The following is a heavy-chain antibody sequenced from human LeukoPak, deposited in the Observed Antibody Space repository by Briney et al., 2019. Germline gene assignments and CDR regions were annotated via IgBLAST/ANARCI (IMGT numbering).Heavy chain of an antibody. CDR2: IRYDGSNE. J-gene: IGHJ3*02. Sequence: GGSLRLSCAASGFTFSSHSMNWVRQAPGKGLEWVAFIRYDGSNEYYADSVKGRFTISRDNSKNTLFVQMNSLRAEDTAVYYCAKHQRPFGEGAFDIWGQGTMVTVSS. CDR3: AKHQRPFGEGAFDI. CDR1: GFTFSSHS. V-gene: IGHV3-30*02. D-gene: IGHD3-10*01.